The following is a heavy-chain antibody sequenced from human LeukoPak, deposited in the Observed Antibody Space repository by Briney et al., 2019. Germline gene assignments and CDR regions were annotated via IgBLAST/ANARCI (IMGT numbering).Heavy chain of an antibody. V-gene: IGHV3-15*07. CDR3: TTVAVKASNGYDY. Sequence: GGSLRLSCAASGFTFSNARMNWVRQAPGKGLEWVGRIKSKTDGGTTDYAAPVKGRFTIPRDDSKNTLYLQMNSLKTEDTAVYYCTTVAVKASNGYDYWGQGTLVTVSS. CDR2: IKSKTDGGTT. CDR1: GFTFSNAR. J-gene: IGHJ4*02. D-gene: IGHD4-17*01.